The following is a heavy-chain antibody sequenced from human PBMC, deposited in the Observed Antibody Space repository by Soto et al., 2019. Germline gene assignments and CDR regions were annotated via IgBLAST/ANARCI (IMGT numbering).Heavy chain of an antibody. J-gene: IGHJ6*02. CDR3: ATEPRMSSRGRGGMDV. CDR2: IWSDGSDQ. CDR1: GFSIRTYG. D-gene: IGHD3-10*01. V-gene: IGHV3-33*01. Sequence: QVEVVESGGGVLQPGKSLRLSCVASGFSIRTYGMHWVRQAPGKGLEWVAVIWSDGSDQLYADSMKGRLTISRDNAKNTLYLQVNSLRADDTAAYFCATEPRMSSRGRGGMDVWGHGTTVIVSS.